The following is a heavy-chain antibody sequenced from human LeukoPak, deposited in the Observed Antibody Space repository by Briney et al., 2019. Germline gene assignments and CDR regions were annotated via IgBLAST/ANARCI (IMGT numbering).Heavy chain of an antibody. D-gene: IGHD3-22*01. CDR1: GGTFSSYA. CDR2: IIPIFGTA. J-gene: IGHJ4*02. CDR3: ARPDTYYYDSSGYYHPLDY. V-gene: IGHV1-69*05. Sequence: SVKVSCEASGGTFSSYAISWVRQAPGQGLEWMGGIIPIFGTANYAQKFQGRVTITTDESTSTAYMELSSLRSEDTAVYYCARPDTYYYDSSGYYHPLDYWGQGTLVTVSS.